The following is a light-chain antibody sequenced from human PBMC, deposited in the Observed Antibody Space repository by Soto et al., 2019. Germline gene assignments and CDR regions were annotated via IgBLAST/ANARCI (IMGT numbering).Light chain of an antibody. CDR3: QHSYSTPTWK. V-gene: IGKV1-39*01. Sequence: DIQMTQSPSSLSASVGDRVTITCRASQSISSYLKCYQQKPGKAPKLLIYAASSLQSGVPSRFSGSGSLSEFTLTISSLQPEDFATYYCQHSYSTPTWKFGQGTKVYIK. CDR2: AAS. J-gene: IGKJ1*01. CDR1: QSISSY.